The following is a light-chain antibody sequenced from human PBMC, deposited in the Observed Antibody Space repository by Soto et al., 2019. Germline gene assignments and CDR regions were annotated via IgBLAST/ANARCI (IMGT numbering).Light chain of an antibody. V-gene: IGLV1-40*01. CDR3: QSYDSSLNRV. CDR2: GDN. CDR1: SSNIGANYD. J-gene: IGLJ1*01. Sequence: QSVLSQPPSVSGAPGQRITISCTGSSSNIGANYDVHWYRQVPGTAPKLLMSGDNNRPSGVADRFSGSKSGTSAFLAITRLQAEDEADYYCQSYDSSLNRVFGTGTKLTVL.